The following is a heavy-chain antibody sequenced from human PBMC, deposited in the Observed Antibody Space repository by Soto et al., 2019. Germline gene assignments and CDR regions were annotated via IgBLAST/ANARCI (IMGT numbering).Heavy chain of an antibody. V-gene: IGHV1-8*01. J-gene: IGHJ6*02. CDR1: GYTFTSYD. Sequence: QVQLVQSGAEVKKPGASVKVSCKASGYTFTSYDIHWVRQATGQGLEWMGWMNANSGNTGYAQKFQGRVTMTRNTSISTAYMELNNLRSEDSAVYYCAREKTSYGMDVWGQGTTVTVSS. CDR3: AREKTSYGMDV. CDR2: MNANSGNT.